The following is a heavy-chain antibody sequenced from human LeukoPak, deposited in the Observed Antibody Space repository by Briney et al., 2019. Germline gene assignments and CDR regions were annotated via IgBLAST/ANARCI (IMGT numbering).Heavy chain of an antibody. CDR2: INPNSGGT. Sequence: ASVKVSCKASGYTFTGYYMHWVRQAPGQGLEWMGWINPNSGGTNYAQKFQGRVTMTRDTSISTVYMDLSSLRSEDTAVYYCARDLSGTAIVTAPGRLSYWGQGTLVIVSS. J-gene: IGHJ4*02. CDR1: GYTFTGYY. CDR3: ARDLSGTAIVTAPGRLSY. V-gene: IGHV1-2*02. D-gene: IGHD5-18*01.